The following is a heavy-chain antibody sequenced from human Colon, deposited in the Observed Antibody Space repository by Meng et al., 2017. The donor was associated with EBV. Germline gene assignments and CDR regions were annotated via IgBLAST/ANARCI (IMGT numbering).Heavy chain of an antibody. CDR3: ARRLAALDY. V-gene: IGHV4-34*01. CDR1: GGSFRGYY. CDR2: INYSGNT. J-gene: IGHJ4*02. Sequence: QVHLEESGSALVNPSETLSLSCAFYGGSFRGYYWTWLRPPPGKGLGCVAEINYSGNTNYSPSLKSRVTISIDTSKNQFSLKLSSVTAADTAIYYCARRLAALDYWGQGTLVTVSS. D-gene: IGHD6-19*01.